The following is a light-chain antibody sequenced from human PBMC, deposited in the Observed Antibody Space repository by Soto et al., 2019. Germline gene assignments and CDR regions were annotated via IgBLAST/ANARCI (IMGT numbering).Light chain of an antibody. CDR1: QSVTTY. V-gene: IGKV3-11*01. J-gene: IGKJ1*01. CDR3: QQRSKWPQT. CDR2: DAS. Sequence: DIVLTQSPSTLSLSPGDRATLTCRASQSVTTYLAWYQHIPGQAPRLVIYDASNMDTGIPPRFSGSGSGTDFTLTISSLEPEDSGVYYCQQRSKWPQTFGQGTTVEIK.